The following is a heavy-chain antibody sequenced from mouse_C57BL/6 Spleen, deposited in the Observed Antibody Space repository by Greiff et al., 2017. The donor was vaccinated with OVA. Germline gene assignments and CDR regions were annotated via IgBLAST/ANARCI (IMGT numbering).Heavy chain of an antibody. CDR3: DREDYYDRKSDY. CDR1: GYAFSSSW. Sequence: QVQLQQSGPELVKPGASVKISCKASGYAFSSSWMNWVKQRPGKGLEWIGRIYPGDGDTNYNGKFKGKATLTADKSSSTAYMQLSSLTSEDSAVYLYDREDYYDRKSDYWGQGTTLTVSS. CDR2: IYPGDGDT. D-gene: IGHD1-1*01. V-gene: IGHV1-82*01. J-gene: IGHJ2*01.